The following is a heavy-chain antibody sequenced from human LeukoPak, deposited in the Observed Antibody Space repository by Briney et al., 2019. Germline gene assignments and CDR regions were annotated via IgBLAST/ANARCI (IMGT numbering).Heavy chain of an antibody. D-gene: IGHD1-26*01. J-gene: IGHJ6*03. V-gene: IGHV4-34*01. CDR1: GGSFNGYY. CDR3: ARGRSYLPYYYYYYYMDV. Sequence: EPLSLPCAVYGGSFNGYYWSWIRQPPGKGLEWIGEINHSGSNNYNPSLKSRVTISVDTSKNQFSLKLSSVTAADTAVYYCARGRSYLPYYYYYYYMDVWGKGTTVTVSS. CDR2: INHSGSN.